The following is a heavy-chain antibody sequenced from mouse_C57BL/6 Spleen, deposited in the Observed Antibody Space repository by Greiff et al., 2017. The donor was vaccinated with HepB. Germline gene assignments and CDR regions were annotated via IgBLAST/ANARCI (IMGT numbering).Heavy chain of an antibody. CDR2: IWSGGST. CDR3: ARRELTGTLGALAY. Sequence: QVQLQQSGPGLVQPSQSLSITCTVSGFSLTSYGVHWVRQSPGKGLEWLGVIWSGGSTDYNAAFISRLSISKDNSKSQVFFKMNSLQADDTAIYYCARRELTGTLGALAYWGQGTLVTVSA. V-gene: IGHV2-2*01. CDR1: GFSLTSYG. D-gene: IGHD4-1*01. J-gene: IGHJ3*01.